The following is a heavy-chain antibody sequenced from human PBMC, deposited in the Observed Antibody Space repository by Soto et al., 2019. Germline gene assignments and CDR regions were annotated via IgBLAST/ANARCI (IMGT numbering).Heavy chain of an antibody. CDR2: MNPTSGNT. J-gene: IGHJ6*02. Sequence: ASVKVSCKASGYSFITYDINWVRQAAGQGLEWMGWMNPTSGNTGYAQKFQGRVTMTRNTSISTAYMEPSSLRSEDTAVYYCARVRRDGNTGYAMDVWGQGTTVTVSS. V-gene: IGHV1-8*01. CDR3: ARVRRDGNTGYAMDV. D-gene: IGHD2-2*01. CDR1: GYSFITYD.